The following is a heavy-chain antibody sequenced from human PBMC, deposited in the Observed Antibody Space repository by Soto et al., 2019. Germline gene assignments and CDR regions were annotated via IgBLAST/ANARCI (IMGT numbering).Heavy chain of an antibody. CDR1: GFTFSSYD. J-gene: IGHJ4*02. D-gene: IGHD3-10*01. Sequence: EVQLLESGGGLVQPGGSLRLSCAASGFTFSSYDMTWVRQAPGKGLEWVSAISGSGYSTNYGDSVKGRFIISRDNSKNTLFMQMNSLRVEDTAVYYCPIRGLSKSEVRGYFDYWGRGTLVTVSS. CDR3: PIRGLSKSEVRGYFDY. CDR2: ISGSGYST. V-gene: IGHV3-23*01.